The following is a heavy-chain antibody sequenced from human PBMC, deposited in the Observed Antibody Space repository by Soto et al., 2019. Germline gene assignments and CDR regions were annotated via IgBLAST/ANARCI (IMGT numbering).Heavy chain of an antibody. CDR2: ISYDGSNK. Sequence: QVQLVQSGAEVKKPGASVKVSCKASGYTFTGYYMHWVRQAPGKGLEWVAVISYDGSNKYYADSVKGRFTISRDNSKNTLYLQMNSLRAEDTAVYYCAKDQTKYCSGGSCYSYFDYWGQGTLVTVSS. D-gene: IGHD2-15*01. J-gene: IGHJ4*02. CDR3: AKDQTKYCSGGSCYSYFDY. CDR1: GYTFTGYY. V-gene: IGHV3-30*18.